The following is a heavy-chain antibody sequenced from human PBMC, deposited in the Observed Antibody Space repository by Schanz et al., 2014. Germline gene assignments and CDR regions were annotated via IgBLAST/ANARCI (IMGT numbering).Heavy chain of an antibody. CDR2: IRSSSTPI. CDR1: GITFSSHS. V-gene: IGHV3-48*04. D-gene: IGHD1-26*01. Sequence: PGGSLRLSCAASGITFSSHSFNWVRQAPGKGLEWVSYIRSSSTPIYYADSVKGRFTISRDNTKNSLFLQLNSLRADDTAVYYCARNRGSGGQNWYFDLWGRGTLVTVSS. J-gene: IGHJ2*01. CDR3: ARNRGSGGQNWYFDL.